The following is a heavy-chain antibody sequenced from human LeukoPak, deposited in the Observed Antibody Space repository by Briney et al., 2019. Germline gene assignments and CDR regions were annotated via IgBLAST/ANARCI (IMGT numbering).Heavy chain of an antibody. CDR3: ARERFYYYDSSGYFPDDAFDI. CDR2: MNPNSGNT. V-gene: IGHV1-8*01. Sequence: ASVKVSCKASGYTFTSYDINWVRQATGQGLEWMGWMNPNSGNTGYAQKFQGRVTMTRNTSISTAYMELSSLRSEDTAVYYCARERFYYYDSSGYFPDDAFDIWGQGTMVTVSS. D-gene: IGHD3-22*01. J-gene: IGHJ3*02. CDR1: GYTFTSYD.